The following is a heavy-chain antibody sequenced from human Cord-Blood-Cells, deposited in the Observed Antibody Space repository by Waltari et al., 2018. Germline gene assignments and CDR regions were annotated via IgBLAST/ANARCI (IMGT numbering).Heavy chain of an antibody. Sequence: EVQLVESGGGLVQPGGSLRLACGASGFTFSSDAMRWVRQAPAQVLEWFSAISGSGGSTSYADSVKGRFTISRDNSKNTLYLQMNSLGAEDTAVYYCAKGTTERQQTYYDFWSGYPLFDYWGQGTLVTVSS. D-gene: IGHD3-3*01. J-gene: IGHJ4*02. CDR3: AKGTTERQQTYYDFWSGYPLFDY. CDR1: GFTFSSDA. V-gene: IGHV3-23*04. CDR2: ISGSGGST.